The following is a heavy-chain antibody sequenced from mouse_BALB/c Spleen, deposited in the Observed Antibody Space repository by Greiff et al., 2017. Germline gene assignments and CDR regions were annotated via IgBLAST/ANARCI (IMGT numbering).Heavy chain of an antibody. CDR1: GYTFTSYW. Sequence: DLVKPGASVKLSCKASGYTFTSYWINWIKQRPGQGLEWIGRIAPGSGSTYYNEMFKGKATLTVDTSSSTAYIQLSSLSSEDSAVYFCARGTTVVATEFDYWGQGTTLTVSS. V-gene: IGHV1S41*01. D-gene: IGHD1-1*01. CDR3: ARGTTVVATEFDY. CDR2: IAPGSGST. J-gene: IGHJ2*01.